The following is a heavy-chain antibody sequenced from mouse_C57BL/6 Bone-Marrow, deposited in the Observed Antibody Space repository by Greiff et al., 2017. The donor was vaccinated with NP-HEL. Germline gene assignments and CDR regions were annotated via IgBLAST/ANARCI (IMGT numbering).Heavy chain of an antibody. V-gene: IGHV1-54*01. CDR1: GYAFTNYL. Sequence: QVQLKESGAELVRPGTSVKVSCKASGYAFTNYLIEWVKQRPGQGLEWIGVINPGSGGTNYNEKFKGKATLTADKSSSTAYMQLSSLTSEDSAVYFCARSTMVTTGDYWGQGTSVTVSS. D-gene: IGHD2-2*01. CDR3: ARSTMVTTGDY. J-gene: IGHJ4*01. CDR2: INPGSGGT.